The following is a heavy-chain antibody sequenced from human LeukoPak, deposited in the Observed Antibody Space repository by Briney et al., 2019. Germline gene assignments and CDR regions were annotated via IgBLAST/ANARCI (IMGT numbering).Heavy chain of an antibody. J-gene: IGHJ4*02. CDR2: IYTSGST. CDR3: ARESRYYFDY. CDR1: GGSISSGSYY. D-gene: IGHD6-13*01. V-gene: IGHV4-61*02. Sequence: SETLSLTCTVSGGSISSGSYYWSWIRQPAGKGLEWIGRIYTSGSTNYNPFLKSRVTISVDTSKNQFSLKLSSVTAADTAVYYCARESRYYFDYWGQGTLVTVSS.